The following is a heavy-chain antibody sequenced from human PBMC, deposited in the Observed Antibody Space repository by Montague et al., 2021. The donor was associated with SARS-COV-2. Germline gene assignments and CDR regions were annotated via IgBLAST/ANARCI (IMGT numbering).Heavy chain of an antibody. V-gene: IGHV4-59*02. CDR1: VSWNAGSD. D-gene: IGHD3-10*01. CDR3: ARTRDPSGTYDLPY. Sequence: SETLSLTCSILVSWNAGSDWSSTRQNPSQGMEWYAVIHYRGSKTYSPSFKSRVTISIDTPKNQISLKLSSVTAADTAVYSCARTRDPSGTYDLPYWGQGTLVTVS. J-gene: IGHJ4*02. CDR2: IHYRGSK.